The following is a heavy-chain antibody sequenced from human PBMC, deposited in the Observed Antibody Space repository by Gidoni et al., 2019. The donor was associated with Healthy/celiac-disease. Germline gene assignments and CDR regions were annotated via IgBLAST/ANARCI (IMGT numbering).Heavy chain of an antibody. Sequence: QVQLVQSGAEVKKPGPSVKVSCKASGGTFRSSAISWVRQAPGQGLEWMGRIIPILGIANYAQKFQGRVTITADKSTSTAYMELSSLRSEDTAVYYCARGSYDILTGYSNFDYWGQGTLVTVSS. CDR3: ARGSYDILTGYSNFDY. CDR2: IIPILGIA. V-gene: IGHV1-69*04. J-gene: IGHJ4*02. CDR1: GGTFRSSA. D-gene: IGHD3-9*01.